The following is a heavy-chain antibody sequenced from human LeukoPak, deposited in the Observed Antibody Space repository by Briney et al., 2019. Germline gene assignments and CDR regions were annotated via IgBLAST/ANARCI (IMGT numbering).Heavy chain of an antibody. CDR2: ISSSSSYI. CDR1: GFTFSSYS. V-gene: IGHV3-21*01. J-gene: IGHJ4*02. CDR3: ARQRQMVYAILFDY. D-gene: IGHD2-8*01. Sequence: PGGSLRLSCAASGFTFSSYSMNWVRQAPGKGLEWVSSISSSSSYIYYADSVKGRFTISRDNAKNSLYLQMNSLRAEDTAVYYCARQRQMVYAILFDYWGQGTLVTVSA.